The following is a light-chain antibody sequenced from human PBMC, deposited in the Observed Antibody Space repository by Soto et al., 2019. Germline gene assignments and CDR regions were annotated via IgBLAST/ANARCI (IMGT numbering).Light chain of an antibody. Sequence: EIVLTQSPDTLSLSPGETATLSCRASQSVNSNYLAWYQQKRGQAPRLLIYGASSRATGSPDRFSGSGSGTEFTLTISRLEPEDFAVFYCQQYDNSITFGQGTRLEI. J-gene: IGKJ5*01. CDR1: QSVNSNY. CDR2: GAS. CDR3: QQYDNSIT. V-gene: IGKV3-20*01.